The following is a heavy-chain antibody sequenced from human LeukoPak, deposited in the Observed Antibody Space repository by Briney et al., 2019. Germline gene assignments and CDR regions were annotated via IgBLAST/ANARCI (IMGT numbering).Heavy chain of an antibody. Sequence: ASVKVSCKAPGGTFSSYTITWVRLAPGQGLEWMGRIIPILGIANYAQKFQGRVTITADKSTSTAYMELSSLRSEDTAVYYCARETIAARPDWFDPWGQGTLVTVSS. D-gene: IGHD6-6*01. V-gene: IGHV1-69*04. J-gene: IGHJ5*02. CDR2: IIPILGIA. CDR3: ARETIAARPDWFDP. CDR1: GGTFSSYT.